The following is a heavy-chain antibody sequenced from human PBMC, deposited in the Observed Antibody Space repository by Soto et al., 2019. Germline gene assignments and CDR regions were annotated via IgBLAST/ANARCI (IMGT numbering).Heavy chain of an antibody. CDR3: ARDLFGYYDFWSGYSPSFGP. Sequence: ASVKVSCKASGYTFTSYGISWVRQAPGQGLEWMGWISAYNGNTNYAQKLQGRVTMTTDTSTSTAYMELRSLRSDDTAVYYCARDLFGYYDFWSGYSPSFGPWRQGTLVTVSS. CDR1: GYTFTSYG. J-gene: IGHJ5*02. CDR2: ISAYNGNT. D-gene: IGHD3-3*01. V-gene: IGHV1-18*01.